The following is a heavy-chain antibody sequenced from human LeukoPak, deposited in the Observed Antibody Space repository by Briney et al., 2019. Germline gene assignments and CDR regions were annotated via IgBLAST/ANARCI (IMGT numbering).Heavy chain of an antibody. D-gene: IGHD3-3*01. Sequence: ASVKVSRKASGYSFPFYGINWVRQAPGQGLEWMGWISADSGNTNYAQKFKGRATMTTDSATNTAYMELRSLRSDDTAVYYCQRITIFGVVFDFDYWGPGSLVTVSS. J-gene: IGHJ4*02. CDR2: ISADSGNT. CDR1: GYSFPFYG. CDR3: QRITIFGVVFDFDY. V-gene: IGHV1-18*01.